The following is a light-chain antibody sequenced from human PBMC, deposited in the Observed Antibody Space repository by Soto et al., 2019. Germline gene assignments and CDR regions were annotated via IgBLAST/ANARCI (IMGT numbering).Light chain of an antibody. J-gene: IGLJ2*01. CDR1: SRDIEAYDY. CDR3: NSYGGTNNYVV. V-gene: IGLV2-8*01. CDR2: EVN. Sequence: QSALTQPRSVSGSPGQSVAISCTGTSRDIEAYDYVSWYQQHPGKAPKLIISEVNKRPSGVSYRFSGSKSGNTASLTVSGLQAEDEADYFCNSYGGTNNYVVFGGGTKLTVL.